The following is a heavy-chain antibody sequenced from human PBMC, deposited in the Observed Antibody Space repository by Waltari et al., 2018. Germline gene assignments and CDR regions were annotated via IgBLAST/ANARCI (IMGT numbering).Heavy chain of an antibody. D-gene: IGHD6-19*01. CDR3: AKGSRIAVAGTGPYFDY. V-gene: IGHV3-23*01. CDR1: GFTFSSYA. Sequence: EVQLLESGGGLVQPGGSLRLPCAASGFTFSSYAMNWVRQAPGKGLEWVSSISGSGDSTYAAVSVKGRFTISRDNSKNTLYLQMNSLRAEDTAVYYCAKGSRIAVAGTGPYFDYWGQGTLATVSS. J-gene: IGHJ4*02. CDR2: ISGSGDST.